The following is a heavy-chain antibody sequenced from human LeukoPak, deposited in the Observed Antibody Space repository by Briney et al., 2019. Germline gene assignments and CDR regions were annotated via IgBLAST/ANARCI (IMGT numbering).Heavy chain of an antibody. CDR2: INWNGGST. V-gene: IGHV3-20*01. CDR3: ARGGDDSAEGIDY. Sequence: PGGSLRLSCAAPGFTSDDYGMSWVRHAPGKGLEWVSGINWNGGSTGYADSVKGPFTISRDNAKNSLYLQMNSLRAEDTALYHCARGGDDSAEGIDYWGQGTLVTVSS. J-gene: IGHJ4*02. D-gene: IGHD3-22*01. CDR1: GFTSDDYG.